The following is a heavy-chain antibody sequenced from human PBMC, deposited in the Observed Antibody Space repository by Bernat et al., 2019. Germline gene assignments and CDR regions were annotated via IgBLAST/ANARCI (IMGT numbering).Heavy chain of an antibody. V-gene: IGHV4-61*02. Sequence: QVQLQESGPGLVKPSQTLSLTCTVSGGSISIGSYYWSWIRQPAGKGLEWIGRIYTSGSTNYNPSLKSRVTISVDTSKNQFSLKLSSVTAADTAVYYCASGVSYYYGSGSYYYYGMDVWGQGTTVTVSS. CDR1: GGSISIGSYY. D-gene: IGHD3-10*01. CDR3: ASGVSYYYGSGSYYYYGMDV. J-gene: IGHJ6*02. CDR2: IYTSGST.